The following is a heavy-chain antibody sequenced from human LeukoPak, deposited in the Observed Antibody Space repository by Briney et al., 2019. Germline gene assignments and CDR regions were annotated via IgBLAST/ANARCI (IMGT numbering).Heavy chain of an antibody. Sequence: ASVRVSCKVSGYTLTELSMHWVRQAPGKGLEWMGGFDPEDGETIYAQKFQGRVTMTRDMSTSTVYMELSSLRSDDTAVYYCAASGVVVVPAATNYYYYYMDVWGKGTTVTVSS. CDR1: GYTLTELS. CDR2: FDPEDGET. CDR3: AASGVVVVPAATNYYYYYMDV. J-gene: IGHJ6*03. V-gene: IGHV1-24*01. D-gene: IGHD2-2*01.